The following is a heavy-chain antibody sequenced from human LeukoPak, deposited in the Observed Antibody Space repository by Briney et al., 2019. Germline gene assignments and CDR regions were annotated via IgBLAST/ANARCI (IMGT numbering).Heavy chain of an antibody. CDR2: IKQDGGEK. Sequence: GGSLRLSCAASGFTFSNYWMSWVRQAPGKGLEWVANIKQDGGEKYYVDSVKGRFTISRDNAKNSLYLQMNSLRDEDTAVYSCARAQTLFWEFDVFDIWGRGTKVTVSS. D-gene: IGHD3-3*01. CDR1: GFTFSNYW. V-gene: IGHV3-7*02. J-gene: IGHJ3*02. CDR3: ARAQTLFWEFDVFDI.